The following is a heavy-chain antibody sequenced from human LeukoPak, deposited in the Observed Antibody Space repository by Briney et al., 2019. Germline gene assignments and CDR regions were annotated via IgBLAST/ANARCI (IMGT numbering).Heavy chain of an antibody. D-gene: IGHD2-2*01. V-gene: IGHV5-51*01. CDR3: ASWGGRYCSSTSCQVDAFDI. J-gene: IGHJ3*02. Sequence: GESLKISCRGSGYSFTNYWIGWVRQLPGKGLEWMGMIYCGDSDTGYSPSFQGQVTISADKSINTAYLQWSSLKASDTAMYYCASWGGRYCSSTSCQVDAFDIWGQGTMVTVSS. CDR1: GYSFTNYW. CDR2: IYCGDSDT.